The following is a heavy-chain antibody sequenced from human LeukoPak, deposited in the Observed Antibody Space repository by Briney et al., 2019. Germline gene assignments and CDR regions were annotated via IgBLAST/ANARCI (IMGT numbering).Heavy chain of an antibody. D-gene: IGHD6-19*01. CDR1: GFTFSSST. Sequence: PGGSLRLSCGASGFTFSSSTMEWVRQAPGKGLEWVSSISGSSSYIYYADSVKGRFTIARDNAKNSLYLQMNSLRAEDTAVYYCARGASRFSGWHYYFDYWGQGTLVTVSS. CDR2: ISGSSSYI. V-gene: IGHV3-21*01. J-gene: IGHJ4*02. CDR3: ARGASRFSGWHYYFDY.